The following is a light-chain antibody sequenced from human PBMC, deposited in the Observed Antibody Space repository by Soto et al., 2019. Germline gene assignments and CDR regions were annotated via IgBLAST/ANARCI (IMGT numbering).Light chain of an antibody. Sequence: QSALTQPPSVSGAPGQRVTISCTGSSSNIGAGYDVRWYQQLPGTAPKLLIYGNSNRPSGVPDRFSGSKSGTSASLAITGLQAEDEADYYCQSYDSSLSGHVVFGGGTKLTLL. CDR3: QSYDSSLSGHVV. V-gene: IGLV1-40*01. CDR2: GNS. CDR1: SSNIGAGYD. J-gene: IGLJ2*01.